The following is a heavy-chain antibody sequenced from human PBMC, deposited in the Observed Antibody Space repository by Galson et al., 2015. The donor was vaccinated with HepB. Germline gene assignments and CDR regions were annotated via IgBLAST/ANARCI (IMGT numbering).Heavy chain of an antibody. CDR2: ISAGDGRNT. CDR3: AREGFSSGHAGIFDC. D-gene: IGHD3-22*01. CDR1: GLIFSNSV. J-gene: IGHJ6*02. Sequence: SLRLSCAASGLIFSNSVMHWVRQAPGKGLEWVALISAGDGRNTNYADSVRGRFTISRDNSKNKLFLGMNSLRAEDTAVYYCAREGFSSGHAGIFDCWGQGTTVTVSS. V-gene: IGHV3-30*04.